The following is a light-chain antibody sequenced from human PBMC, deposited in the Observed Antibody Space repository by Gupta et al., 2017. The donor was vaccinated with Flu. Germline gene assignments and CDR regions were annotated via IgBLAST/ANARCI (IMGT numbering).Light chain of an antibody. CDR3: KQRSHLLT. CDR1: QSVSSY. CDR2: DAS. V-gene: IGKV3-11*01. J-gene: IGKJ4*01. Sequence: IVFTQSPPALSSSPGERATRSCSASQSVSSYLAWYQQKPGQAPRLLIYDASNRATGIPARFSGSGSGTDFTLTISSLEPEDFAVYYCKQRSHLLTFGGGTKVEIK.